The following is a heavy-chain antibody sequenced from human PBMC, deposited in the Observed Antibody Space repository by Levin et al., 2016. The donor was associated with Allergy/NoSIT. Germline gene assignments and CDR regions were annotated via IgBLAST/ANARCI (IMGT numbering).Heavy chain of an antibody. CDR3: ARPYCSSTSCYGRAVAGASHFQH. Sequence: GESLKISCAASGFTFSSYWMHWVRQAPGKGLVWVSRINSDGSSTDYADSVKGRFTISRDNAKNTLYLQMNSLRAEDTAVYYCARPYCSSTSCYGRAVAGASHFQHWGQGTLVTVSP. D-gene: IGHD2-2*01. CDR2: INSDGSST. V-gene: IGHV3-74*01. CDR1: GFTFSSYW. J-gene: IGHJ1*01.